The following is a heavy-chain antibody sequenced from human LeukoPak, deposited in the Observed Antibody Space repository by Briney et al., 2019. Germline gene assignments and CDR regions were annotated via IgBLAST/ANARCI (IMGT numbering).Heavy chain of an antibody. D-gene: IGHD3-16*01. CDR3: AKNSHYDYIWGATH. Sequence: PGGSLRLSCAASGFTFTTYAMSWVRQAPGKGLGWVSGISGSGSSTYYADSVKGRFTISRDNSKNTLYLQLNSLRVEDTAVYYCAKNSHYDYIWGATHWGQGTLLTVSS. J-gene: IGHJ4*02. CDR2: ISGSGSST. CDR1: GFTFTTYA. V-gene: IGHV3-23*01.